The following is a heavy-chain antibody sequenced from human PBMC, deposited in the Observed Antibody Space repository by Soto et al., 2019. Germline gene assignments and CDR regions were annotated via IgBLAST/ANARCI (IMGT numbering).Heavy chain of an antibody. J-gene: IGHJ4*02. CDR2: ISSSSSYI. CDR3: ARAYGAAYYGSGSYYYFDY. D-gene: IGHD3-10*01. V-gene: IGHV3-21*01. CDR1: GFTFSSYS. Sequence: GGSLRLSCAASGFTFSSYSMYWVRQAPGKGLEWVSSISSSSSYIYYADSVKGRFTISRDNAKNSLYLQMNSLRAEDTAVYYCARAYGAAYYGSGSYYYFDYWGQGTLVTVSS.